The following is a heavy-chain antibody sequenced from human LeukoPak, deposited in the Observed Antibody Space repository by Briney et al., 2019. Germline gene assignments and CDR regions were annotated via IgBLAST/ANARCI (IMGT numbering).Heavy chain of an antibody. CDR3: ARYSHVEAFDI. CDR2: IYYSGST. V-gene: IGHV4-59*12. D-gene: IGHD5-18*01. CDR1: GGSLSSYY. J-gene: IGHJ3*02. Sequence: SETLSLTCTVSGGSLSSYYWSWIRQPPGKGLEWIGYIYYSGSTSYNPSLKSRVTISVDTSKNQFSLKLSSVTAADTAVYYCARYSHVEAFDIWGQGTMVTVSS.